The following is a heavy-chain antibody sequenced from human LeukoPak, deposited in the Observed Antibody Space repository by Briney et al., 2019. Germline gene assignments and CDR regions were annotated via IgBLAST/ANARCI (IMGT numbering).Heavy chain of an antibody. V-gene: IGHV3-7*01. CDR3: ARDCDYYYYYYYMDV. Sequence: PGGSLRLSCAASGFTFSSYSMNWVRQAPGKGLEWVANIKQDGSEKYYVDSVKGRFTISRDNAKNSLYLQMKSLRAEDTAVYYCARDCDYYYYYYYMDVWGKGTTVTVSS. CDR2: IKQDGSEK. CDR1: GFTFSSYS. J-gene: IGHJ6*03. D-gene: IGHD2-21*01.